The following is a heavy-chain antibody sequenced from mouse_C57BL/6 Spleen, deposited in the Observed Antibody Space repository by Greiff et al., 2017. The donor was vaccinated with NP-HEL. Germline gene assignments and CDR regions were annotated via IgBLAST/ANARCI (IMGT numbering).Heavy chain of an antibody. CDR2: FYPGSGSI. CDR3: ARHGYYGSSYYWYFDV. CDR1: GYTFTEYP. Sequence: QVQLKQSGAELVKPGASVKLSCKASGYTFTEYPIHWVKQRSGQGLEWIGWFYPGSGSIKYNEKFKDKATLTADKSSSTVYMELSRLPSEDSAVYFCARHGYYGSSYYWYFDVWGTGTTVTVSS. D-gene: IGHD1-1*01. V-gene: IGHV1-62-2*01. J-gene: IGHJ1*03.